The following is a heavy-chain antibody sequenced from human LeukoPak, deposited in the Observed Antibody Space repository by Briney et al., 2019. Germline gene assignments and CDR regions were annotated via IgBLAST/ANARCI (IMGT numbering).Heavy chain of an antibody. CDR2: ISSSSSYI. Sequence: PGGSLRLSCAASGFTFSSYDMNWVRQAPGKGLEWVSYISSSSSYIYYADSVKGRFTISRDNAKNSLYLQMNSLRAEDTAVYHCARVDAFDLWGQGTMVTVSS. CDR1: GFTFSSYD. J-gene: IGHJ3*01. V-gene: IGHV3-21*01. CDR3: ARVDAFDL.